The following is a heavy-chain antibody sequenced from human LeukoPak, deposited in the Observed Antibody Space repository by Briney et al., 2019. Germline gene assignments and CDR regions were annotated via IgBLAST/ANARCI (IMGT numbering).Heavy chain of an antibody. D-gene: IGHD6-6*01. J-gene: IGHJ6*03. CDR1: VGTFSSHV. CDR3: ARESSSENYYYYYMDV. CDR2: TIPIFGTA. V-gene: IGHV1-69*05. Sequence: SVKVSCKASVGTFSSHVISWVRQAPGQGLEWMGGTIPIFGTANYAQKFQGRVTITTDESTSTAYMELSSLRSEDTAVYYCARESSSENYYYYYMDVWGKGTTVTVSS.